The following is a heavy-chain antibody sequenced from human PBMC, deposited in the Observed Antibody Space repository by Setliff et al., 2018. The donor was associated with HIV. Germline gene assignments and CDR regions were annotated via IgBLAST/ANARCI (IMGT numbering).Heavy chain of an antibody. Sequence: SETLSLTCAVYGGSFSGYYWSWIRQPPGKGLEWIGEINHSGSTNYNPSLKRRVTISLDTSKHQFSLKLSSVTAADTAVYYCAGRGSSWYLSSSRWFDPWGQGTLVTVSS. D-gene: IGHD6-13*01. CDR1: GGSFSGYY. V-gene: IGHV4-34*01. J-gene: IGHJ5*02. CDR3: AGRGSSWYLSSSRWFDP. CDR2: INHSGST.